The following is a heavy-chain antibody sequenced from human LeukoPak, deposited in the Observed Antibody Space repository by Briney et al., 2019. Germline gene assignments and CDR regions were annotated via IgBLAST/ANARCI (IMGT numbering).Heavy chain of an antibody. J-gene: IGHJ3*02. CDR2: IIPILGIA. D-gene: IGHD3-22*01. CDR1: GGTFSSYA. CDR3: ARDQYYYDSSGYEERAFDI. V-gene: IGHV1-69*04. Sequence: GASVKVSCKASGGTFSSYAISWVRQAPGQGLEWMGRIIPILGIANYAQKFQGRVTITADKSTSTAYMELSSLRSEDTAVYYCARDQYYYDSSGYEERAFDIWGQGTMVTVSS.